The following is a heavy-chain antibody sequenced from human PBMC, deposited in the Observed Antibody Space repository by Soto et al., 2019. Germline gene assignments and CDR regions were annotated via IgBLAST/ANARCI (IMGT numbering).Heavy chain of an antibody. V-gene: IGHV3-49*04. CDR1: AFTFGDYA. Sequence: SLILSWAWSAFTFGDYAISCARQAPGKGLEWVGVSRSKAYRDTTDYAASVQGRFTILREHSKSIAYLQLNSLQGDDTGVYYCTRCGSTSRYSDFGMDVWGHGT. CDR3: TRCGSTSRYSDFGMDV. D-gene: IGHD2-2*01. J-gene: IGHJ6*02. CDR2: SRSKAYRDTT.